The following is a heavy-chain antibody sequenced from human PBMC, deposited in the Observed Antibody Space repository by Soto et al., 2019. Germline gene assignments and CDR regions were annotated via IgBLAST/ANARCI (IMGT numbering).Heavy chain of an antibody. Sequence: QVQLVESGGGVVQPGRSLRLSCAASGFTFSSYGMHWVRQAPGKGLEWVAVISYDGSNKYYADSVKGRFTISRDNSKNMLYLQMNSLRAEDTAVYYCAKDQDIVVVPAAIPGWFDPWGQGTLVTVSS. CDR3: AKDQDIVVVPAAIPGWFDP. D-gene: IGHD2-2*02. CDR1: GFTFSSYG. J-gene: IGHJ5*02. V-gene: IGHV3-30*18. CDR2: ISYDGSNK.